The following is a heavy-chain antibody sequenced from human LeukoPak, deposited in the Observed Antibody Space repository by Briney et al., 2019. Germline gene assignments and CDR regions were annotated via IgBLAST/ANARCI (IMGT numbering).Heavy chain of an antibody. Sequence: GGSLRLSRAASVFTSSSDLMSWVRQAPGKGLEGVANIKQAGSEKYYVDSVKGRFHISRDNAKNSLYLQMNSLRAEDTAVYYCARETYGGNSYYFDYWGQGTLVTVSS. V-gene: IGHV3-7*01. CDR2: IKQAGSEK. CDR3: ARETYGGNSYYFDY. D-gene: IGHD4-23*01. J-gene: IGHJ4*02. CDR1: VFTSSSDL.